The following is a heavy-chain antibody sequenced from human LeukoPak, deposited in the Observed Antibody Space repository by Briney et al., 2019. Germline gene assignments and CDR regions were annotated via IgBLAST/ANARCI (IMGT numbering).Heavy chain of an antibody. J-gene: IGHJ3*02. Sequence: GGSLRLSCAASGFTVSSNYMSWVRQAPGKGLEWISFINFKSEDIRYADSVEGRFIISRDNARKSQYLHMNSLRAEDTAVYYCARDKDYASDMWGQGTMVTVAS. CDR2: INFKSEDI. D-gene: IGHD4-11*01. CDR1: GFTVSSNY. V-gene: IGHV3-48*01. CDR3: ARDKDYASDM.